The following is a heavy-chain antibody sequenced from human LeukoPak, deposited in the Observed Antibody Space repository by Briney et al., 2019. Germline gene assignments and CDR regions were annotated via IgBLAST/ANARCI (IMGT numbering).Heavy chain of an antibody. Sequence: PSETLSLTCAVYGGSFSGYYWSWIRQPPGKGLEWIGEINHSGSTNYNPSLKSRVTISVDTSKNQFSLKLSSVTAADTAVYYCARALKSYSSSTGVSFDYWGQGTLVTVSS. CDR3: ARALKSYSSSTGVSFDY. CDR2: INHSGST. V-gene: IGHV4-34*01. CDR1: GGSFSGYY. D-gene: IGHD6-13*01. J-gene: IGHJ4*02.